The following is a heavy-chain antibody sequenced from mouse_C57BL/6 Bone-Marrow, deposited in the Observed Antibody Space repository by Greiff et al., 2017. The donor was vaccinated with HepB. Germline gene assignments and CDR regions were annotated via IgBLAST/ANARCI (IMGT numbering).Heavy chain of an antibody. Sequence: QVHVKQPGAELVRPGTSVKLSCKASGYTFTSYWMHWVKQRPGQGLEWIGVIDPSDSYTNYNQKFKGKATLTVDTSSSTAYMRLSSLTSEDSAVYYCARGVLRHYAMDYWGQGTSVTVSS. CDR1: GYTFTSYW. D-gene: IGHD1-2*01. CDR2: IDPSDSYT. J-gene: IGHJ4*01. V-gene: IGHV1-59*01. CDR3: ARGVLRHYAMDY.